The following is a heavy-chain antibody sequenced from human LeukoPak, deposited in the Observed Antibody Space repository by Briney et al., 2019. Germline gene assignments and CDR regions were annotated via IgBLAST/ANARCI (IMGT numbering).Heavy chain of an antibody. CDR3: TTATVTTLFDY. CDR2: KTDGGTT. Sequence: PGGSLRLSCAASGFTLSNAWMSWVRQAPGKGLEWVGRKTDGGTTDYAAPVKGRFTISRDDSKNTLYLQMNSLKTEDTAVYYCTTATVTTLFDYWGQGTLVTVSS. J-gene: IGHJ4*02. V-gene: IGHV3-15*01. D-gene: IGHD4-17*01. CDR1: GFTLSNAW.